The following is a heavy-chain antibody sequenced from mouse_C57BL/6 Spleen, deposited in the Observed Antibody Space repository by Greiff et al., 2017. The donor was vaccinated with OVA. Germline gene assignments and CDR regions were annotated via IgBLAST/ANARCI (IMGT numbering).Heavy chain of an antibody. CDR3: ASLYGSSYYYAMDY. CDR2: IDPSDSYT. Sequence: QVQLKQPGAELVKPGASVKLSCKASGYTFTSYWMQWVKQRPGQGLEWIGEIDPSDSYTNYNQKFKGKATLTVDTSSSTAYMQLSSLTSEDSAVYYCASLYGSSYYYAMDYWGQGTSVTVSS. V-gene: IGHV1-50*01. J-gene: IGHJ4*01. CDR1: GYTFTSYW. D-gene: IGHD1-1*01.